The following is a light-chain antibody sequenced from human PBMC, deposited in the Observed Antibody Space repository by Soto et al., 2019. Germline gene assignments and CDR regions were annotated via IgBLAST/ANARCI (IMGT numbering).Light chain of an antibody. CDR3: AAWDDSLNAL. CDR1: FSNIGDNA. V-gene: IGLV1-44*01. Sequence: QSVLTQPPSLSATPGQRVNISCSGSFSNIGDNAVNWYQQLTGAAPKLLIYLNDQRPSGVPDRFSGSKSGTSAFLAISGLQSEDEADYYCAAWDDSLNALFGTGTKVTVL. J-gene: IGLJ1*01. CDR2: LND.